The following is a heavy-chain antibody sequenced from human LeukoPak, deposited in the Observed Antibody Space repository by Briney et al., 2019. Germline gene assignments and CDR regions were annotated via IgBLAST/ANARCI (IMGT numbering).Heavy chain of an antibody. CDR3: AKGVVPGASGRLNCFDP. D-gene: IGHD2-2*01. CDR2: ICWSGGSI. V-gene: IGHV3-9*01. Sequence: GGSLRLSCAASGFTLYDFATHGVRQAPGGGGEWVSGICWSGGSIAYAHPVRGRFPISRERPKNSLYLKMNSLRPGDTAFYYCAKGVVPGASGRLNCFDPWGKGTLVTVS. J-gene: IGHJ5*02. CDR1: GFTLYDFA.